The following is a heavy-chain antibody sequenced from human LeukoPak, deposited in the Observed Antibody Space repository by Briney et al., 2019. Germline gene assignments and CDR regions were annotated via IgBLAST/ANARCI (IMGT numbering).Heavy chain of an antibody. Sequence: SETLSLTCAVYGGSFRGSYWSWIRHPPGKGLEWIGEINHSGSTNYNPSLKSRVTMSVDTSKNQFSLKLSSVTAADTAVYYCARGGSTQGGAFDYWGQGTLVTVSS. J-gene: IGHJ4*02. CDR1: GGSFRGSY. V-gene: IGHV4-34*01. D-gene: IGHD3-16*01. CDR2: INHSGST. CDR3: ARGGSTQGGAFDY.